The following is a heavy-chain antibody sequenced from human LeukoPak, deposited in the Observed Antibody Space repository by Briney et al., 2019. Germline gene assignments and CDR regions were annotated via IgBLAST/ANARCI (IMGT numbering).Heavy chain of an antibody. CDR1: GFTFSNHG. V-gene: IGHV3-23*01. J-gene: IGHJ2*01. CDR2: ISGSGDST. D-gene: IGHD2/OR15-2a*01. CDR3: ARNVSGQYFDI. Sequence: GGSLRLSCAASGFTFSNHGMHWVRQAPGKGLECISAISGSGDSTHYTDSVKGRFTISRDNSKNTLYLQMNSLRAEDTAVYYCARNVSGQYFDIWGRGTLVTVSS.